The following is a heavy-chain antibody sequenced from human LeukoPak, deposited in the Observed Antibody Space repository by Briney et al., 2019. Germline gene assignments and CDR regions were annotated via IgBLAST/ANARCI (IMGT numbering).Heavy chain of an antibody. V-gene: IGHV3-23*01. CDR1: GFTFSTYA. Sequence: GGSLTLSRAPSGFTFSTYAMNWVRQAPGKGLEWVSFISGSGDTTYHAHSVKGLFTISRDSSKNTLYLQMNSLRAEETAVYYCAKSRGESRGASNYWGQGTLVTVSS. J-gene: IGHJ4*02. CDR2: ISGSGDTT. D-gene: IGHD1-26*01. CDR3: AKSRGESRGASNY.